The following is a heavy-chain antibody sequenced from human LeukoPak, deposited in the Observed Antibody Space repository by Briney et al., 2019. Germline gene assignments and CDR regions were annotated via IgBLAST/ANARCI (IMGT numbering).Heavy chain of an antibody. D-gene: IGHD6-13*01. CDR2: IGTAGDT. CDR1: GFTFSSYD. V-gene: IGHV3-13*01. Sequence: GGSLRLSCAASGFTFSSYDMHWVRQATGKGLEWVSAIGTAGDTYYPGSVKGRFTISRENAKNSLYLQMNSLRAGDTAVYYCARGSIAAAGVYYYYYYGMDVWGQGTTVTVSS. J-gene: IGHJ6*02. CDR3: ARGSIAAAGVYYYYYYGMDV.